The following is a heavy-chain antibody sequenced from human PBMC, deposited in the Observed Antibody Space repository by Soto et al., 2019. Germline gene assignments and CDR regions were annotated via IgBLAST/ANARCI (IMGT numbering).Heavy chain of an antibody. V-gene: IGHV1-69*13. CDR3: ARDLFSSGVSSGYDDY. CDR1: GGTFSSYA. Sequence: AASVKVSCKASGGTFSSYAISWVRQAPGQGLEWMGGIIPIFGTANYAQKFQGRVTITADESTSTAYMELSSLRSEDTAVYYCARDLFSSGVSSGYDDYWGQGTLVTVSS. D-gene: IGHD3-22*01. J-gene: IGHJ4*02. CDR2: IIPIFGTA.